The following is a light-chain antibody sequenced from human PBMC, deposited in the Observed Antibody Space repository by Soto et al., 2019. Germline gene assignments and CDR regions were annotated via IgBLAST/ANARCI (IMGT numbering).Light chain of an antibody. CDR1: SGDVGNYNL. Sequence: QSALTQPASVSGSPGQSITISCAGTSGDVGNYNLVSWYQQYPGKAPKVMIYEVNKRPSGVSNRFSGSKSGNTASLSISGLQAEDEADYSCCSYAGRGVYVFSTGTKLNVL. J-gene: IGLJ1*01. CDR2: EVN. V-gene: IGLV2-23*02. CDR3: CSYAGRGVYV.